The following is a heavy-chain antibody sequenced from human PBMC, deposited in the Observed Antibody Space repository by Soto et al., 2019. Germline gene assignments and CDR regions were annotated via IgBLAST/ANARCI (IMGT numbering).Heavy chain of an antibody. D-gene: IGHD6-6*01. CDR2: IIPIFGTA. V-gene: IGHV1-69*01. Sequence: QVQLVQSGAEVKKPGSSVKVSCQASGGTFSSYAISWVRQAPGQGLEWMGGIIPIFGTANYAQTFQGRVTITADEYTSTAYRELSSLRSEYTDVYYCASPLVYELWSFDYWGEGPLVTVSS. CDR1: GGTFSSYA. J-gene: IGHJ4*02. CDR3: ASPLVYELWSFDY.